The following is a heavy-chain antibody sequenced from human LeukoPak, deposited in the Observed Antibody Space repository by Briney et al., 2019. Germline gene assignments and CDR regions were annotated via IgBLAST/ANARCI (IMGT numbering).Heavy chain of an antibody. CDR1: GGSISSK. J-gene: IGHJ4*02. V-gene: IGHV4-39*07. CDR3: AREVGDYVGVFDY. CDR2: IYYSGST. Sequence: SETLSLTCTVSGGSISSKWGWIRQPPGKGLEWIGTIYYSGSTNYNPSLKSRVTISVDMSKNQFSLKLTSVTAADTAVYYCAREVGDYVGVFDYWGQGTLVTVSS. D-gene: IGHD4-17*01.